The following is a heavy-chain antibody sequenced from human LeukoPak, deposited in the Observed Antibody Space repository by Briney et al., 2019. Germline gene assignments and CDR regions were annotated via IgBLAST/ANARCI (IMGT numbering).Heavy chain of an antibody. V-gene: IGHV3-23*01. D-gene: IGHD6-13*01. Sequence: GGSLRLSCAASGFTFSSYGMNRVRQAPGKGLEWVSAISGTGGSTYYADSVKGRFTISRDNSKNTLYLQMNSLRAEDTAVYYCAKNQQLVLNWFDPWGQGTLVTVSS. CDR1: GFTFSSYG. CDR2: ISGTGGST. J-gene: IGHJ5*02. CDR3: AKNQQLVLNWFDP.